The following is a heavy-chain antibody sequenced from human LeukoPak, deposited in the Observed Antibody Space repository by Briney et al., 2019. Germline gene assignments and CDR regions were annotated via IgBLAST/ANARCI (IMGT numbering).Heavy chain of an antibody. D-gene: IGHD6-13*01. J-gene: IGHJ4*02. CDR2: INHSGST. CDR1: GGSFSGYY. CDR3: ARGKNLKAGYSSSWYKGVDY. Sequence: PSETLSLTCAVSGGSFSGYYWSWICQPPGKGLEWIGEINHSGSTNYNPSLKSRVTISVDTSKNQFSLKLSSVTAADTAVYYCARGKNLKAGYSSSWYKGVDYWGQGTLVTVSS. V-gene: IGHV4-34*01.